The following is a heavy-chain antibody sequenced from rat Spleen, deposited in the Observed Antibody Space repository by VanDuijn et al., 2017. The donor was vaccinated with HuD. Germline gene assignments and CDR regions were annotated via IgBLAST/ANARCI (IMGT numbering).Heavy chain of an antibody. Sequence: QVQLKESGPGLVQPSQTLSLACTVSGLSLTSNCVSWIRQPPGKGLEWMGVIWTDGATDFNSAIKSRLSISRDTSKSQVFLEMNSLQTEDTAIYFCTTFYYYDGSYYYPFAYWGQGTLVTVSS. CDR2: IWTDGAT. CDR1: GLSLTSNC. V-gene: IGHV2-47*01. J-gene: IGHJ3*01. D-gene: IGHD1-12*02. CDR3: TTFYYYDGSYYYPFAY.